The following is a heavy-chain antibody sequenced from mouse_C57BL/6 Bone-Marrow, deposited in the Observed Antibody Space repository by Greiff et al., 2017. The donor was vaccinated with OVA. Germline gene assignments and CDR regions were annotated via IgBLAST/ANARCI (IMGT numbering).Heavy chain of an antibody. J-gene: IGHJ3*01. CDR2: IDPSDSYT. D-gene: IGHD2-2*01. Sequence: VQLQQPGAELVMPGASVKLSCKASGYTFTSYWMHWVQQRPGQGLEWIGEIDPSDSYTNYNQKFKGKSTLTVDKSSSTAYMQLSSLTSEDSAVYYCARGGYPAWFAYWGQGTLVTVSA. V-gene: IGHV1-69*01. CDR3: ARGGYPAWFAY. CDR1: GYTFTSYW.